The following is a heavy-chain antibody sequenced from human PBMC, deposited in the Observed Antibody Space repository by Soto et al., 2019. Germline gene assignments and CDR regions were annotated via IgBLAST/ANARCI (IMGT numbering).Heavy chain of an antibody. D-gene: IGHD6-19*01. CDR2: VNPTGTT. J-gene: IGHJ3*02. CDR3: ARSREQWLVDAFDI. CDR1: GGSFSAFY. V-gene: IGHV4-34*01. Sequence: SETLSLTCAVYGGSFSAFYWSWIRQPPGKELEWIGEVNPTGTTKYNPSLKSRVTMSLDTPKKQFSLNLNSMTAADTALYYCARSREQWLVDAFDIWGQGTMVTVSS.